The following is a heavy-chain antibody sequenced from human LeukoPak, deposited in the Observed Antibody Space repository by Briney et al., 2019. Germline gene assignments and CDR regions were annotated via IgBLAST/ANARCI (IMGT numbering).Heavy chain of an antibody. CDR2: INPSGGST. CDR1: GYTFTSYY. Sequence: ASVKVSCKASGYTFTSYYMHWVRQAPGQGLEWMGIINPSGGSTSYAQKFQGRVTMTGDTSTSTVYMELSSLRSEDTAVYYCARAGIGSSWEAQFDYWGQGTLVTVSS. D-gene: IGHD6-13*01. V-gene: IGHV1-46*01. CDR3: ARAGIGSSWEAQFDY. J-gene: IGHJ4*02.